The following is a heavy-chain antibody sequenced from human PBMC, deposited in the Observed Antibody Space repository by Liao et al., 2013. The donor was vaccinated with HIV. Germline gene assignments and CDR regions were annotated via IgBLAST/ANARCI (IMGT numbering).Heavy chain of an antibody. CDR1: GGSISSGDYY. Sequence: QVQLQESGPGLVKPSQTLSLTCTVSGGSISSGDYYWSWIRQPPGKGLEWIGYIYYSGSTYYNPSLKSRVTISVDTSKNQLSVKVTSVTAADTAVYFCARGGSPSLNFDSWGQGTLVTVSS. CDR2: IYYSGST. CDR3: ARGGSPSLNFDS. D-gene: IGHD5-12*01. J-gene: IGHJ5*01. V-gene: IGHV4-30-4*08.